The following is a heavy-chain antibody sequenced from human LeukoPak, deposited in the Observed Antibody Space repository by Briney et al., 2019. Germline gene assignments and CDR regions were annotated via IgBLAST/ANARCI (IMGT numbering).Heavy chain of an antibody. CDR2: INPNSGGT. V-gene: IGHV1-2*06. J-gene: IGHJ5*02. CDR3: ARARQQLVKFDP. Sequence: ASVKVSCKVSGYTLTELSMHWVRQAPGQGLEWMGRINPNSGGTNYAQKFQGRVTMTRDTSISTAYMELSRLRSDDTAVYYCARARQQLVKFDPWGQGTLVTVSS. D-gene: IGHD6-13*01. CDR1: GYTLTELS.